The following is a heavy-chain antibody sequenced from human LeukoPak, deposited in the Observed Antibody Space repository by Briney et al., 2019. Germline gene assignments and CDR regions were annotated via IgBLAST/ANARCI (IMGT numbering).Heavy chain of an antibody. D-gene: IGHD3-16*02. V-gene: IGHV3-21*01. CDR3: ARSYYVWGSYPPDDY. Sequence: PGGSLRLSCAASGFTFSTSTMNWVRQAPGKGLEWVSSISSSNDYIYYADSVKGRFTISRDNAKNSLYLQMNSLRAEDTAVYYCARSYYVWGSYPPDDYWGQGTLVTVSS. J-gene: IGHJ4*02. CDR1: GFTFSTST. CDR2: ISSSNDYI.